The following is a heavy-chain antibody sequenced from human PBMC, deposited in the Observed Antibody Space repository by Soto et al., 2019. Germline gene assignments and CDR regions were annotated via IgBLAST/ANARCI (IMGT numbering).Heavy chain of an antibody. V-gene: IGHV3-53*04. Sequence: GGSLRLSCAASGFTVSSNYMSWVRQAPGKGLEWVSVIYSGGSTYYADSVKGRFTISRHNSKNTLYLQMNSLRAEDTAVYYCAQRAEEGFLEWPFIIRWGQGTLVTVSS. CDR2: IYSGGST. CDR1: GFTVSSNY. CDR3: AQRAEEGFLEWPFIIR. D-gene: IGHD3-3*01. J-gene: IGHJ4*02.